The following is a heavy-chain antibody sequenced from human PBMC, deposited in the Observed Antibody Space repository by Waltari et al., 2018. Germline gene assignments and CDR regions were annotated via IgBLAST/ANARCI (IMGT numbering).Heavy chain of an antibody. V-gene: IGHV3-7*01. CDR3: ATSLDTAGEY. Sequence: EVQLVESGGGLVQPGGSLGLSCAAPGFTFSTYWASWVRQGPGKGLEWVANIRKDGSEKYYVDSVKGRFTISRDNAKNSLYLQMNSLRAEDTAVYYCATSLDTAGEYWGQGTLVTVSS. CDR2: IRKDGSEK. CDR1: GFTFSTYW. D-gene: IGHD2-8*02. J-gene: IGHJ4*02.